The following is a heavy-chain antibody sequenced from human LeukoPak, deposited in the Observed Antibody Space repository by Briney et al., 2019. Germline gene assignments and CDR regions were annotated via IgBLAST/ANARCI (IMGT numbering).Heavy chain of an antibody. D-gene: IGHD1-26*01. CDR3: AREEVGAESDGAFDI. J-gene: IGHJ3*02. V-gene: IGHV3-53*01. CDR2: IYSGGST. Sequence: HSGGSLRLSCAASGFTVSSNYMSWVRQAPGKGLEWVSVIYSGGSTYYADSVKGRFTISRDNSKNTLYLQMNSLRAEDTAVYYCAREEVGAESDGAFDIWGQGTMVTVSS. CDR1: GFTVSSNY.